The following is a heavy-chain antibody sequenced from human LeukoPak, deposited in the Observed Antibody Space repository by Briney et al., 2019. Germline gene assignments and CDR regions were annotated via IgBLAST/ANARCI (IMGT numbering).Heavy chain of an antibody. CDR1: GGSISSYY. CDR3: ARDQDGSGSYNIVY. V-gene: IGHV4-59*01. J-gene: IGHJ4*02. CDR2: IYYSGST. D-gene: IGHD3-10*01. Sequence: SETLSLTCTVSGGSISSYYWSWIRQPPGKGLEWIGYIYYSGSTNYIPSLKSRVTISVDTSKDQFSLKLSSVTAADTAVYYCARDQDGSGSYNIVYWGQGTLVTVSS.